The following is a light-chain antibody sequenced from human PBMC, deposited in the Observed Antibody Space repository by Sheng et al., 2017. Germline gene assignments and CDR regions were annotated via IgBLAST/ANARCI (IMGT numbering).Light chain of an antibody. CDR1: QSVGTS. CDR3: QQRDKWHLT. J-gene: IGKJ4*01. V-gene: IGKV3-11*01. Sequence: DIVLTQSPGTLSLSPGQRATLSCRASQSVGTSLAWYRQTSGQAPRLLIYDTSNRAIGIPARFSGSGSGTDFTLTITSLEPEDSAVYYCQQRDKWHLTFGGGTRVQIK. CDR2: DTS.